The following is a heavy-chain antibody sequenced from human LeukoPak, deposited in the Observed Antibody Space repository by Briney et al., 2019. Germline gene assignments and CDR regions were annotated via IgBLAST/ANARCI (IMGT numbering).Heavy chain of an antibody. Sequence: GRSLRLSCAASGFSFSSYAMHWARQAPGKGLEWVAVISYDGSNKYYADSVRGRFTISSDNSKNTLYLQMNSLGAEAKAVYYCARGGGSYDILTGDYKPHDYWGQGTLVTVSS. CDR2: ISYDGSNK. J-gene: IGHJ4*02. V-gene: IGHV3-30-3*01. CDR1: GFSFSSYA. D-gene: IGHD3-9*01. CDR3: ARGGGSYDILTGDYKPHDY.